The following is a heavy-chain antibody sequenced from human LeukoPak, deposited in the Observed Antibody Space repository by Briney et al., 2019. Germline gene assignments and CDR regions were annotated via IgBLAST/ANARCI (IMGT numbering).Heavy chain of an antibody. Sequence: GGSLRLSCAASGFIFRSYWMHWVRQAPGKGLVCVSRINWEGSSIIYADSVKGRFTISRDNAKNTLYLQMNSLRAEEKAVYYCARDEPWVYYFDYWGQGTLVTVSS. CDR1: GFIFRSYW. D-gene: IGHD7-27*01. CDR3: ARDEPWVYYFDY. J-gene: IGHJ4*02. CDR2: INWEGSSI. V-gene: IGHV3-74*01.